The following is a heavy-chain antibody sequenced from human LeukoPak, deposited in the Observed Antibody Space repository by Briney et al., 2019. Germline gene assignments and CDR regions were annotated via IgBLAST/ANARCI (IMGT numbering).Heavy chain of an antibody. V-gene: IGHV4-59*08. D-gene: IGHD1-26*01. CDR3: ARYSIGSGSYSDAFDI. CDR1: SGSISSYY. J-gene: IGHJ3*02. Sequence: SETLSLTCTVSSGSISSYYWSWIRQPPGKGLEWIGYIYYSGSSTYNPSLKSRVTISVDMSKNQFSLKLSSVTAADTAMYYCARYSIGSGSYSDAFDIWGQGTMVTVSS. CDR2: IYYSGSS.